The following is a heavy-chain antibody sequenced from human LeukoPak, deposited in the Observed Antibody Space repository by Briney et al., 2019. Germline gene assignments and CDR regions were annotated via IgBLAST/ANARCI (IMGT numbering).Heavy chain of an antibody. CDR3: AKEAGLRDGYNYDGGYYFDY. D-gene: IGHD5-24*01. CDR2: ISYDGSNK. CDR1: GFTFSSCA. Sequence: GGSLRLSCAASGFTFSSCAMHWVRQAPGKGLEWVAVISYDGSNKYYADSVKGRFIISRDNSKNTLYLQMNSLRAEDTAVYYCAKEAGLRDGYNYDGGYYFDYWGQGTLVTVSS. J-gene: IGHJ4*02. V-gene: IGHV3-30*18.